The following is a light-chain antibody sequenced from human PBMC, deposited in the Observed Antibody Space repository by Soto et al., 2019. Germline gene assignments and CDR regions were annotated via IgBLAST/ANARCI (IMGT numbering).Light chain of an antibody. CDR3: QTWGTGMV. Sequence: QAVVTQSPSASASLGASVKLTCTLSSGHSSYAIAWHQQQPEKGPRYLMKLNSDGSHSKGDGIPDRFSGSSSGAERYLTTSSLQSEDEADYYCQTWGTGMVFGGGTKVTVL. CDR1: SGHSSYA. CDR2: LNSDGSH. J-gene: IGLJ3*02. V-gene: IGLV4-69*01.